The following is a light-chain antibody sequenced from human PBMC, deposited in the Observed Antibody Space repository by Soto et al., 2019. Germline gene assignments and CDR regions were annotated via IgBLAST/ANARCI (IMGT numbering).Light chain of an antibody. CDR1: QRINSW. CDR3: QEYVYYST. CDR2: HAS. J-gene: IGKJ4*01. Sequence: DIQMTQSPSTLSASVVDRVTITCRASQRINSWLSWYQQSPGKAPKLLIYHASTLESGVPSRFSGSGSGTEFTLTISSLQPDDFATYYCQEYVYYSTFGGGTKVEIK. V-gene: IGKV1-5*01.